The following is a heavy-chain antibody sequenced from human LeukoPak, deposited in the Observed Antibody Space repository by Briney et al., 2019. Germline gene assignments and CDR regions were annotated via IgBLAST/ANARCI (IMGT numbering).Heavy chain of an antibody. J-gene: IGHJ4*02. CDR2: ISAYSGGT. CDR1: GYTFTSYG. CDR3: ARGGDNYDILTQ. Sequence: ASVKVSCKASGYTFTSYGISWVRQAPGQGLEWMGWISAYSGGTNYAQNFQDRVTMTGDTSISTAYMELSRLRSDDTAIYYCARGGDNYDILTQWGQGTLVTVSS. V-gene: IGHV1-2*02. D-gene: IGHD3-9*01.